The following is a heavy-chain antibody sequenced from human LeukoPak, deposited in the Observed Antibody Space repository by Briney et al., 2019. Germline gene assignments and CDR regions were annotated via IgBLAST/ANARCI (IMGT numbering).Heavy chain of an antibody. CDR3: AQNFYDSSGLYFDY. V-gene: IGHV3-74*01. CDR2: INSDGRST. J-gene: IGHJ4*02. Sequence: GGSLRLSCAASGVTFSSYWMHWVRQAPGKGLVWVSRINSDGRSTSYADSVKGRFTISRDNAENSLYLQMNSLRAEDTAVYYCAQNFYDSSGLYFDYWGQGTLVTVSS. D-gene: IGHD3-22*01. CDR1: GVTFSSYW.